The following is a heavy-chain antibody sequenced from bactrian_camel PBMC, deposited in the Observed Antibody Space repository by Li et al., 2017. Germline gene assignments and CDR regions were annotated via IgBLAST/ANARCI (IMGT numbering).Heavy chain of an antibody. J-gene: IGHJ6*01. CDR1: GYIGSNIC. D-gene: IGHD2*01. V-gene: IGHV3S53*01. CDR3: AARGPYCYTKLSVRDFTY. CDR2: ILPSHRAT. Sequence: VQLVESGGDSVQAGGSLRLSCAVSGYIGSNICVGWFRQAPGKEREGVAAILPSHRATYYADSVKGRFTISQDNANNTVYLQMNSLKPEDTAMYYCAARGPYCYTKLSVRDFTYWGQGTQVTVS.